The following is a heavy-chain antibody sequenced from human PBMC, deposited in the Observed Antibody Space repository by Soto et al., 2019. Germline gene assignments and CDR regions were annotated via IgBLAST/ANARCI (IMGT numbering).Heavy chain of an antibody. Sequence: QVQLVESGGGVVQPGRSLRLSCAASGFTFSSYAMHWVRQAPGKGLEWVAVISYDGSNKYYADSVKGRFTISRDNSKNTLYLQMNSLRAEDTAVYYCARDLGNYGFDYWCQGTLVTVSS. D-gene: IGHD4-4*01. J-gene: IGHJ4*02. V-gene: IGHV3-30-3*01. CDR1: GFTFSSYA. CDR2: ISYDGSNK. CDR3: ARDLGNYGFDY.